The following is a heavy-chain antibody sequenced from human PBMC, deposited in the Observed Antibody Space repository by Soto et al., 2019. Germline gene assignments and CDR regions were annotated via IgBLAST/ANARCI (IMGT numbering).Heavy chain of an antibody. Sequence: QVQLVESGGGVVQPGRSLRLSCAASGFTFSSYGMHWVRQAPGKGLEWVAVIWYDGSNKYYADSVKGRFTISRDNSKNTLYLQMNSLRAEDTAVYYCARGKKGDYYYYYYMDVWGKGPTVTVSS. CDR1: GFTFSSYG. CDR2: IWYDGSNK. J-gene: IGHJ6*03. V-gene: IGHV3-33*01. CDR3: ARGKKGDYYYYYYMDV.